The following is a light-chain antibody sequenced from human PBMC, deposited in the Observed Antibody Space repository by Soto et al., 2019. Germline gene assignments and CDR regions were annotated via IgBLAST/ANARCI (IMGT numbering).Light chain of an antibody. Sequence: EVVLTQSPATLSVSPGERVTLSCRASQDIRINLAWYQRKPGQAPRLLISGASSRATGIPARFSGSGSGTEFTLTISSLQSEDFGVYYCHQYNNWPPITFGQGTRLEIK. J-gene: IGKJ5*01. V-gene: IGKV3-15*01. CDR3: HQYNNWPPIT. CDR2: GAS. CDR1: QDIRIN.